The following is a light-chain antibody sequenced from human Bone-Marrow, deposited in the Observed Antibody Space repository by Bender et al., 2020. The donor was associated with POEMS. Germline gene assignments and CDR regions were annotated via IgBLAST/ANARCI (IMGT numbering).Light chain of an antibody. CDR3: TSYASGNTLV. CDR1: IRDFGSYNF. CDR2: EAS. Sequence: QSALTQPAAVSGSPGQSITISCTGNIRDFGSYNFVSWYQQHPGKAPKLLIYEASERPSGVPDRFSGSKSGNTASLTVSGLQAEDEADYYCTSYASGNTLVFGGGTKLTIL. V-gene: IGLV2-14*02. J-gene: IGLJ2*01.